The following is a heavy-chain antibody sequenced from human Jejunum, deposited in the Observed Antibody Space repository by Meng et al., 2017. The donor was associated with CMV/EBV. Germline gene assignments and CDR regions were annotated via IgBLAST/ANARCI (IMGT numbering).Heavy chain of an antibody. D-gene: IGHD3-3*02. CDR1: GGTCSSSA. CDR2: IVPLLGTV. CDR3: ARAHDSISNPYFDF. J-gene: IGHJ4*02. Sequence: AAGGTCSSSAISWVRQAPGHGLGWVGGIVPLLGTVNYAQKFQGRVTITTDESTSTGYMELSSLRSEDTAVYYCARAHDSISNPYFDFWGQGTLVTVSS. V-gene: IGHV1-69*05.